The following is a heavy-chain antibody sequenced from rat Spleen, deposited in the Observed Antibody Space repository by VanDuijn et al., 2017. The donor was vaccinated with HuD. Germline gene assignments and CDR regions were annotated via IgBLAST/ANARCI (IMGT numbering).Heavy chain of an antibody. D-gene: IGHD1-10*01. J-gene: IGHJ3*01. CDR2: ISSGGGDT. Sequence: EVQLVESGGGLVQPGRSLKLSCAASGFTFSGFPMAWVRQAPKKGLEWVASISSGGGDTYYPDSVKDRFTISRDNAKSTLYLQVDSLRSEDTATYYCARHVLYSNYGWCAYWGQGTLVTVSS. CDR3: ARHVLYSNYGWCAY. CDR1: GFTFSGFP. V-gene: IGHV5-25*01.